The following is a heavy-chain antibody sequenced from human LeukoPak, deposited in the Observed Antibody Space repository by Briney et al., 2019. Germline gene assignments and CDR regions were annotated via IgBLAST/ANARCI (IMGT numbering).Heavy chain of an antibody. Sequence: ASVKVSCKASGYTFTSYDINWVRQATGQGLEWMGWMNPNSDTTGYAQKFQGRVTMTRNTSRSTAYMELSSLRSEDTAVYYCARVTWGIGYYYDSSGYNYYYGMDVWGQGTTVTVSS. CDR2: MNPNSDTT. J-gene: IGHJ6*02. CDR1: GYTFTSYD. D-gene: IGHD3-22*01. CDR3: ARVTWGIGYYYDSSGYNYYYGMDV. V-gene: IGHV1-8*01.